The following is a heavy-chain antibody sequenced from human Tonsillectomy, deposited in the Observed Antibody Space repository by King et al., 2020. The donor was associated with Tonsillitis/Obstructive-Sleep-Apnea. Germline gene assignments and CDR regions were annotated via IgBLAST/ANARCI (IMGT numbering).Heavy chain of an antibody. CDR3: ARPPGGFWSGYSRAPLGY. V-gene: IGHV1-46*01. CDR2: INPSGGST. CDR1: GYTFTSYY. J-gene: IGHJ4*02. Sequence: QLVQSGAEVKKPGASVKISCKASGYTFTSYYIHWLRQAPGQGLDWMGIINPSGGSTSYAQKFQGRFTHTRDTSTRPVQMELGSLRSEDTAVYYCARPPGGFWSGYSRAPLGYWGQGTLVTVSS. D-gene: IGHD3-3*01.